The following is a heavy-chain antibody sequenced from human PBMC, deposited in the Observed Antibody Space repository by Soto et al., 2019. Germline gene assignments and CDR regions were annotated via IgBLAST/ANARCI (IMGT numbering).Heavy chain of an antibody. Sequence: GGSLRLSCAASGFTFSSYDMHWVRQATGKGLEWVSAIGTAGDTYYPGSVKGRFTISRENAKNSLYLQMNSLRAEDTAVYYCARDIGVGYYYYGMDVWGQGTTVTVSS. CDR1: GFTFSSYD. V-gene: IGHV3-13*01. J-gene: IGHJ6*02. D-gene: IGHD2-21*01. CDR3: ARDIGVGYYYYGMDV. CDR2: IGTAGDT.